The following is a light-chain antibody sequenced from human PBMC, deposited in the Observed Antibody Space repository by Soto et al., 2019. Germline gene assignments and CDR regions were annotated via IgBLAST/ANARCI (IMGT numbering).Light chain of an antibody. CDR1: QSISSW. J-gene: IGKJ1*01. CDR3: QQYNSYSWT. V-gene: IGKV1-5*01. Sequence: DIQMTQSPSTLSASVGDRVTITCRASQSISSWLAWYQQKPGKAPKLLIYDASTLESGVPSRFSGSRSGTEFTLTISSLQPDDFATDYCQQYNSYSWTFGQGTKVDIK. CDR2: DAS.